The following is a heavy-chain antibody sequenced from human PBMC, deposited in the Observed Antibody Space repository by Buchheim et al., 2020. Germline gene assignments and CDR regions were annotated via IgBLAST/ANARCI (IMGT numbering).Heavy chain of an antibody. D-gene: IGHD3-10*01. CDR1: GYTVTSYD. CDR2: MNPNSGNT. CDR3: AREVSMIRGLFNY. J-gene: IGHJ4*02. V-gene: IGHV1-8*01. Sequence: QVQLVQSGAEVKTPGASVKVSCKASGYTVTSYDINWVRQATGRGLEWMGWMNPNSGNTGYAQKFQGRVTMTRDPSISPVYMELSSLRSEDTAVYYCAREVSMIRGLFNYWGQGTL.